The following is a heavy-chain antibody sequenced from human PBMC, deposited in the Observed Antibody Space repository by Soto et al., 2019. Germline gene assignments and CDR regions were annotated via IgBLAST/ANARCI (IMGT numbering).Heavy chain of an antibody. CDR3: ANAKGGSSYVVDY. D-gene: IGHD5-18*01. CDR2: MSYDGSNK. Sequence: QVQLVESGGGVVQPGRSLRLSCAASGFTFSNNGMHWVRQAPGKGLEWVAVMSYDGSNKDYADSVKGRFTISRDNSKNTLYLQMNRLRAEETAVYYCANAKGGSSYVVDYWGQGTLVTVSS. J-gene: IGHJ4*02. CDR1: GFTFSNNG. V-gene: IGHV3-30*18.